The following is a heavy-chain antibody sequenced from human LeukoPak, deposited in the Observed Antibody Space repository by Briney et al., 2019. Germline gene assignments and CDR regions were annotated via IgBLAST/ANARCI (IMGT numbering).Heavy chain of an antibody. CDR1: TLTFSSYW. V-gene: IGHV3-7*01. CDR3: ARLSSSWYGDY. D-gene: IGHD6-13*01. Sequence: GGSLRLSCPVSTLTFSSYWMSWVRQAPGNVPERVPNRKQDGSEKYYVDSVKGRFTISRDNAKNSFYLQMTSLRAEHTAVYYCARLSSSWYGDYWGQGTLVTVSS. J-gene: IGHJ4*02. CDR2: RKQDGSEK.